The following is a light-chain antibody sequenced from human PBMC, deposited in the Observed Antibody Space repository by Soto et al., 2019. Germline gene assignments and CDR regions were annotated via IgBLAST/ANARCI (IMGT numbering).Light chain of an antibody. V-gene: IGKV2D-29*02. CDR3: MQSTQLPPT. CDR1: QSLLHITGETF. Sequence: DVVMTQTPLSLSVAPGQPASISCKSSQSLLHITGETFLFWYLQKPGQSPQLLIYEVSTRGSGVPDGFSGSGSGTDFTLEISRVETDDVGIYYCMQSTQLPPTFGQGTRRGIE. CDR2: EVS. J-gene: IGKJ5*01.